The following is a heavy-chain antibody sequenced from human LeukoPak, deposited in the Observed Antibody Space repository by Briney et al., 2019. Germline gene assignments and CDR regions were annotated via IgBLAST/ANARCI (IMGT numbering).Heavy chain of an antibody. CDR3: AASGDFWSGNYYYYGMDV. J-gene: IGHJ6*02. D-gene: IGHD3-3*01. Sequence: ASVKVSCKASGYTFTSYGISWVRQAPGQGLEWMGWISAYNGNTNYAQKLQGRVTMTRNTSISTAYMELSSLRSEDTAVYYCAASGDFWSGNYYYYGMDVWGQGTTVTVSS. CDR1: GYTFTSYG. CDR2: ISAYNGNT. V-gene: IGHV1-18*01.